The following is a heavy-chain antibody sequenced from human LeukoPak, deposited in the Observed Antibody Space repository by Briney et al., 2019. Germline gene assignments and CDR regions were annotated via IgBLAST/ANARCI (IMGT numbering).Heavy chain of an antibody. D-gene: IGHD2-15*01. Sequence: HGESLKISCKGSGYSFTSYWISWVRQMPGKGLEWTGRIDPSDSYTNYSPSFQGHATISADKSISTAYLQWSSLKASDTAMYYCAREWYCSGGSCYYYFDYWGQGTLVTVSS. J-gene: IGHJ4*02. CDR3: AREWYCSGGSCYYYFDY. V-gene: IGHV5-10-1*01. CDR2: IDPSDSYT. CDR1: GYSFTSYW.